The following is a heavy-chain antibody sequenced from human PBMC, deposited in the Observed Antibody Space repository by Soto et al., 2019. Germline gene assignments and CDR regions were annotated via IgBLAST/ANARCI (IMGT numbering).Heavy chain of an antibody. Sequence: SETLSLPCAVYSGSFSGYYWSWIRQPPGKGLEWIGEINHSGSTNYNPSLKSRVTISVDTSKNQFSLKLSSVTAADTAVYYCARMSTQLVYYYYGMDVWGQGTTVTVSS. D-gene: IGHD6-13*01. CDR3: ARMSTQLVYYYYGMDV. J-gene: IGHJ6*02. V-gene: IGHV4-34*01. CDR2: INHSGST. CDR1: SGSFSGYY.